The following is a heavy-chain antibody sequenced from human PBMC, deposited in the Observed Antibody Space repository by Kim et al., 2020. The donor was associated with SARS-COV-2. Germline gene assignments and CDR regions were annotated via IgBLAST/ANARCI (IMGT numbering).Heavy chain of an antibody. V-gene: IGHV4-39*01. Sequence: SETLSLTCTVSGGSISGRSYYWAWIRQPPGKGLEWIGSIYYSGSTYYNPSLKSRLTISVDTYKNQFSLKLTSVTAADTAVYYCARQNYEISGYLNYLDYWGQGTLATVSS. J-gene: IGHJ4*02. CDR3: ARQNYEISGYLNYLDY. D-gene: IGHD3-22*01. CDR2: IYYSGST. CDR1: GGSISGRSYY.